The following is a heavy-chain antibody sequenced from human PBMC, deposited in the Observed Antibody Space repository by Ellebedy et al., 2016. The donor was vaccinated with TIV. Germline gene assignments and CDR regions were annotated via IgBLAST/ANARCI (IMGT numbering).Heavy chain of an antibody. J-gene: IGHJ4*02. CDR2: ISRSSSHI. CDR3: AREDSDWYYFDF. D-gene: IGHD6-19*01. V-gene: IGHV3-21*01. CDR1: GFKFSSYG. Sequence: GGSLRLSXAASGFKFSSYGMNWVRQAPGQGLEWVSSISRSSSHIFYAPSVKGRFTIYRDNAKNSLYLQMNSLRVEDTAVYYCAREDSDWYYFDFWGQGTLVTVTS.